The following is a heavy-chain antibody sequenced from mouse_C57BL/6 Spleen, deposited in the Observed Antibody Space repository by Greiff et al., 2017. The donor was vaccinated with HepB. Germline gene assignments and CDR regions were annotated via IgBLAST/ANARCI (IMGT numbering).Heavy chain of an antibody. Sequence: EVKVVESGGGLVKPGGSLKLSCAASGFTFSDYGMHWVRQAPEKGLEWVAYISSGSSTIYYAATVKGRFTISRDNAKNTLFLQMTSLRAEDTAMYYCARSGYYPWFAYWGQGTLVTVSA. V-gene: IGHV5-17*01. D-gene: IGHD2-3*01. CDR1: GFTFSDYG. J-gene: IGHJ3*01. CDR2: ISSGSSTI. CDR3: ARSGYYPWFAY.